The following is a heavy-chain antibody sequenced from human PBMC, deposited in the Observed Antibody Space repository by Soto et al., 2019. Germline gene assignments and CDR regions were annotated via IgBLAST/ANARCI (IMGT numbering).Heavy chain of an antibody. CDR3: ARADIETTVVTPAFDI. CDR2: IIPIFGTA. CDR1: GGTFSSYA. V-gene: IGHV1-69*13. J-gene: IGHJ3*02. Sequence: SVKVSCKASGGTFSSYAISWVRQAPGQGLEWIGGIIPIFGTANYAQKFQGRVTITADESTSTAYMELSSLRSEDTAVYYCARADIETTVVTPAFDIWGQGTMVTVSS. D-gene: IGHD4-17*01.